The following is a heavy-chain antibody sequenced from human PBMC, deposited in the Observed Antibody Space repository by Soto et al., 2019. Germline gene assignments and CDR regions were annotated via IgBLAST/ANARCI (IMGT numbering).Heavy chain of an antibody. CDR3: ARGPGSWYYYYMDV. J-gene: IGHJ6*03. CDR1: GYTFTSYD. Sequence: QVQLVQSGAEVKKPGASVKVSCKASGYTFTSYDINWVRQATGQGLEWMGWMNPNSGNTGYAQKFQGRVTMTRKTSISTAYMELSSLRSEETAVYYCARGPGSWYYYYMDVWGKGTTVTVSS. CDR2: MNPNSGNT. D-gene: IGHD6-13*01. V-gene: IGHV1-8*01.